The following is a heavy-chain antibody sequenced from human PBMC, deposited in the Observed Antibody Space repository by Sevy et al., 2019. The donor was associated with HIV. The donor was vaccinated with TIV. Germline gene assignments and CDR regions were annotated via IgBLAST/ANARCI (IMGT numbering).Heavy chain of an antibody. CDR1: GYSFSDYW. CDR3: ARGARGTLPSYYYYTMDV. D-gene: IGHD1-1*01. CDR2: IYPGDSDT. Sequence: GESLKISCKGSGYSFSDYWVGWVRQMPGKGLEWMGIIYPGDSDTTYSPAFQGQVTISADKSISTAYLQWNSLKASDTAIYYCARGARGTLPSYYYYTMDVWGQGTTVTVSS. V-gene: IGHV5-51*01. J-gene: IGHJ6*02.